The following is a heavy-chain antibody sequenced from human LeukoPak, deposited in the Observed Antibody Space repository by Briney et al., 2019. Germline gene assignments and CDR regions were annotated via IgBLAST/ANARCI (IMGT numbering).Heavy chain of an antibody. J-gene: IGHJ4*02. CDR1: GYTFTDYY. CDR2: IDPNRGGT. CDR3: ARVPGPYTTSRFDY. Sequence: ASVRVSFKTSGYTFTDYYLDWGRQAPGQGAGWGGRIDPNRGGTNYTQKFQGRVTVTRDTSTSTVYMELSGLRSDDTAVYYCARVPGPYTTSRFDYWGQGTLVTVSS. D-gene: IGHD2-2*02. V-gene: IGHV1-2*02.